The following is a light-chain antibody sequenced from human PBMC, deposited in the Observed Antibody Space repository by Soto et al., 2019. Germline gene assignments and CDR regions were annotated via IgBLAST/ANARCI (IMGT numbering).Light chain of an antibody. CDR2: AAS. V-gene: IGKV1-9*01. CDR1: QGITNS. CDR3: QQLTSNPLT. J-gene: IGKJ4*01. Sequence: DIQLTQSPSFLSASVGDRVTITYRASQGITNSLAWYQQKPGKAPNLLIYAASTLQGGVPSRLSGSGSGTDFTLTISSLQPEDFATYYCQQLTSNPLTFGGGTKVEIK.